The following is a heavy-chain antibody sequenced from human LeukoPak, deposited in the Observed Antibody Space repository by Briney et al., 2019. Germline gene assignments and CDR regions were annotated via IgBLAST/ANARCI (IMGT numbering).Heavy chain of an antibody. J-gene: IGHJ6*02. CDR3: AREGIWFGELLGYYYYGMDV. D-gene: IGHD3-10*01. CDR2: ISSSGSTI. CDR1: GFTFSSYE. V-gene: IGHV3-48*03. Sequence: PGGSLRLSCAASGFTFSSYEMTWVRQAPGKGLEWVSYISSSGSTIYYADSAKGRFTISRDNAKNSLYLQMNSLRAEDTAVYYCAREGIWFGELLGYYYYGMDVWGQGTTVTVSS.